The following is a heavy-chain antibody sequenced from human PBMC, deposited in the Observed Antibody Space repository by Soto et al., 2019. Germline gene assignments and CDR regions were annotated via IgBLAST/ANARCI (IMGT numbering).Heavy chain of an antibody. Sequence: SETLSLTCTVSGGSVSSGIYYWSWIRQPPGNGLEWIGYIYYSGSTKYNPSLKSRVTISVDTSKNQFSLKLSSVTAADTAVYYCASPLRRDAFDIWGQGTMVTVSS. D-gene: IGHD3-16*01. CDR2: IYYSGST. CDR3: ASPLRRDAFDI. J-gene: IGHJ3*02. CDR1: GGSVSSGIYY. V-gene: IGHV4-61*01.